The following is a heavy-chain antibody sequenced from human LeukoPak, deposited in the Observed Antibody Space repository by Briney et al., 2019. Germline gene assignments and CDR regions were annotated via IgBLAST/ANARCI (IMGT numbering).Heavy chain of an antibody. CDR3: ARRLYCSGTSCYTGPDAFDI. V-gene: IGHV3-33*08. J-gene: IGHJ3*02. Sequence: GGSLRLSCAASGFTFSSYAMHWVRQAPGKGLEWVAVIWFDGTNKYYADSVKGRFTISRDNSKNALYLQMNSLRAEDTAVYYCARRLYCSGTSCYTGPDAFDIWGQGTMVTVSS. CDR2: IWFDGTNK. D-gene: IGHD2-2*02. CDR1: GFTFSSYA.